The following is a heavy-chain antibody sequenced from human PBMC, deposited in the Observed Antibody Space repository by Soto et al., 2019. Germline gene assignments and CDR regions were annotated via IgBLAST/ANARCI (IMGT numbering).Heavy chain of an antibody. J-gene: IGHJ6*02. V-gene: IGHV4-59*01. CDR2: MYNTGST. Sequence: SETLSLTCTVSGGSISSYYWSWIRQPPGKGLECIGYMYNTGSTIYNPSLKSRVTISVDTSKNQFSLKLNSVTAADTAVYYCARDLWGYCGADCYPLDVWGQGTTVTSP. D-gene: IGHD2-21*02. CDR1: GGSISSYY. CDR3: ARDLWGYCGADCYPLDV.